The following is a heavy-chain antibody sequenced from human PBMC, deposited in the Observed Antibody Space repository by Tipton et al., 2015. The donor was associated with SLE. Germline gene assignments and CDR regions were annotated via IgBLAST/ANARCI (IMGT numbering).Heavy chain of an antibody. D-gene: IGHD4-17*01. V-gene: IGHV4-39*07. CDR3: ARDGSNGDYVS. Sequence: TLSLTCTVSGGSFSSSSYYWGWIRQPPGKGLEWIGTIYYSGSTYYNPSLKSRVTISVDTSKNQFSLKLSSVTAADTAVYYRARDGSNGDYVSWGQGTLVTVSS. CDR2: IYYSGST. J-gene: IGHJ4*02. CDR1: GGSFSSSSYY.